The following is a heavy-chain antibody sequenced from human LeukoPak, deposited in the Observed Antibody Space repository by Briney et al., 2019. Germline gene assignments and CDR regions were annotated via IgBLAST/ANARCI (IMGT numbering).Heavy chain of an antibody. CDR2: IKQDGSEK. CDR3: ARVTAVAGTSVGVDA. J-gene: IGHJ4*02. Sequence: GGSLRLSCAASGFTFSSYWMSWVRQAPGKGLEWVANIKQDGSEKYYVDSVKGRFTISRDNAKNSLYLQMNSLRAEDTAVYYCARVTAVAGTSVGVDAWGQGILVTVS. D-gene: IGHD6-19*01. V-gene: IGHV3-7*01. CDR1: GFTFSSYW.